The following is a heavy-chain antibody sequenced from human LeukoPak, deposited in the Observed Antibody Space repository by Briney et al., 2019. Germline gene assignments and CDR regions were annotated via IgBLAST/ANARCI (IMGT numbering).Heavy chain of an antibody. V-gene: IGHV1-18*01. Sequence: GALVKLCCKASGSPFTSSGISWVRQAPGQGLGRRGWIGVYNGNTNYAQKLQGRVTMTTDTSTSTAYMELRSLRSDDTAVYYCARDGGYSYGYGDYWGQGTLVTVSS. CDR3: ARDGGYSYGYGDY. CDR2: IGVYNGNT. D-gene: IGHD5-18*01. CDR1: GSPFTSSG. J-gene: IGHJ4*02.